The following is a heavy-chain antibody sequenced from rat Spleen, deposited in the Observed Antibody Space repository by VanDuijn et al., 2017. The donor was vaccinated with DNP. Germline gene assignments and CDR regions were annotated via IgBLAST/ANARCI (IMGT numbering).Heavy chain of an antibody. Sequence: QVQLKESGPGLVQPSQTLSLTCTVSGFSLTSYDLSWVRQPPGKGLEWMGVIWTGGSTAYNSLLQSRLSISRDISKSQVFLKMNSLQTDDTGTYYCARHTYGHFFDYWGQGVMVTVSS. CDR1: GFSLTSYD. D-gene: IGHD2-1*01. J-gene: IGHJ2*01. CDR2: IWTGGST. CDR3: ARHTYGHFFDY. V-gene: IGHV2-30*01.